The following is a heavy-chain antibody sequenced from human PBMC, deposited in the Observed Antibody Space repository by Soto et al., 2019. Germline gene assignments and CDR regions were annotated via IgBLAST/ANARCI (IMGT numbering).Heavy chain of an antibody. V-gene: IGHV4-30-4*01. Sequence: NPSETLSLTCTVSGGSISSGDYYWSWIRQPPGKGLEWIGYIYYSGSTYYNPSLKSRVTISVDTSKNQFSLKLSSVTAADTAVYYCARACVDTAMGPAGSADYWGQGTLVTVSS. CDR2: IYYSGST. D-gene: IGHD5-18*01. CDR1: GGSISSGDYY. CDR3: ARACVDTAMGPAGSADY. J-gene: IGHJ4*02.